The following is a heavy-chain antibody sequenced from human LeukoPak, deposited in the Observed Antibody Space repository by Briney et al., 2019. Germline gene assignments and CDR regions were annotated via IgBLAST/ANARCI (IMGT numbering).Heavy chain of an antibody. Sequence: ASGTVSCKASGYTFTSYGISWVCHAHVPGLEWMGWISAYNGNTNYAQKLQGRVTMTTDTSTSTAYMELRSLRSDDTAVYYCARDGLLWFGERGYWGQGTLVTVSS. D-gene: IGHD3-10*01. J-gene: IGHJ4*02. CDR3: ARDGLLWFGERGY. CDR2: ISAYNGNT. CDR1: GYTFTSYG. V-gene: IGHV1-18*04.